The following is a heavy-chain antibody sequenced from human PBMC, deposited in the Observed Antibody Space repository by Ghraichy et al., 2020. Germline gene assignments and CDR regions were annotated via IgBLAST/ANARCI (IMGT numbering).Heavy chain of an antibody. Sequence: SETLSLTCAVYGGSFSGYYWSWIRQPPGKGLEWIGEINHSGSTNYNPSLKSRVTISVDTSKNQFSLKLSSVTAADTAVYYCARGDYGGSAGAFDIWGQGTMVTVSS. V-gene: IGHV4-34*01. CDR3: ARGDYGGSAGAFDI. J-gene: IGHJ3*02. CDR1: GGSFSGYY. CDR2: INHSGST. D-gene: IGHD4-23*01.